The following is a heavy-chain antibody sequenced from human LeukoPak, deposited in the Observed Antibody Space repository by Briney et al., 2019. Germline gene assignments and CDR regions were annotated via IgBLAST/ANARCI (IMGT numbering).Heavy chain of an antibody. V-gene: IGHV1-2*06. J-gene: IGHJ4*02. CDR3: ATDAYYYDSSGYSTSVHYFDY. CDR1: GYTFTGYY. Sequence: ASEKVSCKASGYTFTGYYMHWVRQAPGQGLEWMGRINPNSGGTNYAQKFQGRVTMTRDTSISTAYMELSRLRSDDTAVYYCATDAYYYDSSGYSTSVHYFDYWGQGTQVTVSS. CDR2: INPNSGGT. D-gene: IGHD3-22*01.